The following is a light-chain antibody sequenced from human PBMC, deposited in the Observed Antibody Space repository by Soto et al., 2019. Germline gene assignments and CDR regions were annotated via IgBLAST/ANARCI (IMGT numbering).Light chain of an antibody. Sequence: EIVLTQSPGTLSLSPGERATLSCRASQTVSTSFLAWYQQKPGQSPRLLIYGASSRATGIAERFSGSGSGTDFTLTISRLEPEDFAAYYCQQYGSTPLWTFGQGTKVDIK. J-gene: IGKJ1*01. CDR2: GAS. CDR1: QTVSTSF. CDR3: QQYGSTPLWT. V-gene: IGKV3-20*01.